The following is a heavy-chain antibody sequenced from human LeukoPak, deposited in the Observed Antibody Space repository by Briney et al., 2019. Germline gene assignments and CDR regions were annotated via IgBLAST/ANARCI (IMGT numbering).Heavy chain of an antibody. CDR1: GYTFTGYY. Sequence: SVKVSCKASGYTFTGYYMHWVRQAPGQGLEWMGGIIPIFGTANYAQKFQGRVTITADESTSTAYMELSSLRSEDTAVYYCARSDIVVVPAAIPYYYYGMDVWGKGTTVTVSS. D-gene: IGHD2-2*01. CDR3: ARSDIVVVPAAIPYYYYGMDV. J-gene: IGHJ6*04. V-gene: IGHV1-69*13. CDR2: IIPIFGTA.